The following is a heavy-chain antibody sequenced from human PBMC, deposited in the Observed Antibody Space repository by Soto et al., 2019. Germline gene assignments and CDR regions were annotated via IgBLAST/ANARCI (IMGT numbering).Heavy chain of an antibody. D-gene: IGHD3-3*01. CDR3: ARGRRPSYDFWSGYYADSLYYGMDV. V-gene: IGHV1-18*01. CDR2: ISAYNGNT. CDR1: GYTFTSYG. J-gene: IGHJ6*02. Sequence: ASVKVSCKASGYTFTSYGISWVRQAPGQGLEWMGWISAYNGNTNYAQKLQGRVTMTTDTSTSTAYMELGSLRSDDTAVYYCARGRRPSYDFWSGYYADSLYYGMDVWGQGTTVTVSS.